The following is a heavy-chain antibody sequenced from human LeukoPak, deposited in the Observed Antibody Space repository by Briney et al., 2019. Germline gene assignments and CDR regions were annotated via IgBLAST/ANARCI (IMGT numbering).Heavy chain of an antibody. Sequence: ASVKVSCKASGYTFTKHYIHWVRQATGQGLDWIGWINPNSGDTNFAQKFQGRVNMARDTSISTAYMELSRLRSDDTAIYYCARDRYTGYGTFDFWGQGTLVTVSS. D-gene: IGHD5-12*01. CDR1: GYTFTKHY. CDR3: ARDRYTGYGTFDF. J-gene: IGHJ4*02. CDR2: INPNSGDT. V-gene: IGHV1-2*02.